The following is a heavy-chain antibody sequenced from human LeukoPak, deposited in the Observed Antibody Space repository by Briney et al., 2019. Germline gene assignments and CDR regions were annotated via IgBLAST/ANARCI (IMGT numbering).Heavy chain of an antibody. CDR1: GGSFSGYY. D-gene: IGHD2-15*01. V-gene: IGHV4-34*01. CDR2: INHSGST. J-gene: IGHJ4*02. Sequence: SEALSLTCAVCGGSFSGYYWSWIRQPPGKGLEWIGEINHSGSTNYDPSLKSRVTISVDTSKNQFSLRLSSVTAADTAVYYCARGGYCSGFSCYFDYWGQGTLVTVSS. CDR3: ARGGYCSGFSCYFDY.